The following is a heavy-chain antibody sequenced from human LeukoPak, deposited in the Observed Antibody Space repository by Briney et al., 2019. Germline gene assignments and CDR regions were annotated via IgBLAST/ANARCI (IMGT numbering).Heavy chain of an antibody. CDR3: AKDPVDYDFWSGYPDY. V-gene: IGHV3-23*01. J-gene: IGHJ4*02. CDR2: ISSSGGST. Sequence: PGGSLRLSCAASGFTFSSYAMSWVRQAPGKGLEWVSAISSSGGSTYYADSVKGRFTISRDNSKNTLYLQMNSLRAEDTAVYYCAKDPVDYDFWSGYPDYWGQGTLVTVSS. D-gene: IGHD3-3*01. CDR1: GFTFSSYA.